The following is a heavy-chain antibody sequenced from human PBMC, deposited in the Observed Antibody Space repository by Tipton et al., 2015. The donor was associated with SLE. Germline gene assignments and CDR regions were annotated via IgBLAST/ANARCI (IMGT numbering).Heavy chain of an antibody. CDR3: ARGNDILTGLDYMDV. CDR1: GDSVTNSLYY. J-gene: IGHJ6*03. V-gene: IGHV4-61*01. D-gene: IGHD3-9*01. CDR2: IYYSGST. Sequence: TLSLTCTVSGDSVTNSLYYWNWIRQPPGKGLEWIGYIYYSGSTNYNPSLKSRVTISEDTSKNQFSLKLSSVTAADTAVYYCARGNDILTGLDYMDVWGKGTTVTVSS.